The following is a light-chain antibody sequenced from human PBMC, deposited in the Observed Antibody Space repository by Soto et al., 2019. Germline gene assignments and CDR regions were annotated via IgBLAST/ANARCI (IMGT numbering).Light chain of an antibody. CDR3: LQDHSYPLT. V-gene: IGKV1-6*01. J-gene: IGKJ4*01. CDR2: AAS. Sequence: AIPMTQSPSSLSASVGDRVTITCRASQGSGNDLGWYQQKSGKAPKLLIYAASNLQGGVPSRFSGSGSGTDFTLTISGLQPEDVATYYCLQDHSYPLTFGGGTKVEI. CDR1: QGSGND.